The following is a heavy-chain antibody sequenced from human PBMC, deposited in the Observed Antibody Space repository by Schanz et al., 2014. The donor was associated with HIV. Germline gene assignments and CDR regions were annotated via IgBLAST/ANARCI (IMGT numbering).Heavy chain of an antibody. CDR3: ARETRSCGGDCYPLDY. D-gene: IGHD2-21*02. CDR1: GLTFSSSI. J-gene: IGHJ4*02. CDR2: MSHDGFSK. Sequence: QVQLVESGGGVVQPGRSLRLSCTASGLTFSSSIMHWVRQAPGKGLEWVAGMSHDGFSKYFADSVKGRFAISREDSKNTVHLQMDSLRPEDTAVYYCARETRSCGGDCYPLDYWGQGTLVTVSS. V-gene: IGHV3-30*09.